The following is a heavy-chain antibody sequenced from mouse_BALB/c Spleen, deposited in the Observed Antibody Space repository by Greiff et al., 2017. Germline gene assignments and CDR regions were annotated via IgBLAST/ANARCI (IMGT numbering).Heavy chain of an antibody. Sequence: VQLQQSGAELVRPGTSVKVSCKASGYAFTNYLIEWVKQRPGQGLEWIGVINPGSGGTNYNEKFKGKATLTADKSSSTAYMQLSSLTSDDSAVYFCARRAYFAYWGQGTTLTVSS. V-gene: IGHV1-54*01. CDR1: GYAFTNYL. J-gene: IGHJ2*01. D-gene: IGHD3-3*01. CDR3: ARRAYFAY. CDR2: INPGSGGT.